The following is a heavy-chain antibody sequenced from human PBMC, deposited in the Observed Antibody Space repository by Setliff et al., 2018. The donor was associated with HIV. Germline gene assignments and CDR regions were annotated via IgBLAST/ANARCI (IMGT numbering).Heavy chain of an antibody. CDR2: ISSSSTYI. D-gene: IGHD3-22*01. CDR1: GFTFSSYS. V-gene: IGHV3-21*01. J-gene: IGHJ4*02. Sequence: GGSLRLSCSASGFTFSSYSMNWVRQAPGKGLEWVSSISSSSTYIYYADSVKGRFTISRDNAKSSLYLQMNSLRVDDTAFYFFARIGAYESLDYFYPAYFDYWGQGTPVTVSS. CDR3: ARIGAYESLDYFYPAYFDY.